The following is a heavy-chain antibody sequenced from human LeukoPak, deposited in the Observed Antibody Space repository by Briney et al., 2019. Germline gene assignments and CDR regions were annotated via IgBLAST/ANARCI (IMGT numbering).Heavy chain of an antibody. V-gene: IGHV1-18*01. D-gene: IGHD6-13*01. CDR3: ARSRIAAVDRDYYMDV. CDR1: GYTFTSYG. J-gene: IGHJ6*03. Sequence: GASVKVSCEASGYTFTSYGISWVRQAPGQGLGWMGWISAYNGNTNYAQKLQGRVTMTTDTSTSTAYMELSSLRSEDTAVYYCARSRIAAVDRDYYMDVWGKGTTVTVSS. CDR2: ISAYNGNT.